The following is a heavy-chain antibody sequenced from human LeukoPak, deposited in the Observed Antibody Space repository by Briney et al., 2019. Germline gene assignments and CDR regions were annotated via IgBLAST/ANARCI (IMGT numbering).Heavy chain of an antibody. Sequence: PGRSLRLSCAASGFTFSSYGMHWVRQAPGKGLEWVAVIWYDGSNKYYADSVKGRFTISRDNSKNTLYLQMNSLRAEDTAVYYCARVLYCSSTSCYNAVDYWGQGTLVTVSS. CDR2: IWYDGSNK. CDR3: ARVLYCSSTSCYNAVDY. CDR1: GFTFSSYG. V-gene: IGHV3-33*01. D-gene: IGHD2-2*02. J-gene: IGHJ4*02.